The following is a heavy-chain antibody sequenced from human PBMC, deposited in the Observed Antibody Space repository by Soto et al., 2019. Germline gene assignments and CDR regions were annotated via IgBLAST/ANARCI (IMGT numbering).Heavy chain of an antibody. V-gene: IGHV3-48*03. CDR2: IGTSGKTI. CDR3: ARDPAIYSGKFDYGLDV. J-gene: IGHJ6*02. D-gene: IGHD4-4*01. Sequence: EVQLVESGGGLVQAGGSLRLFCAVSGFTFSSYEMNWVRQAPGKGLEWVSYIGTSGKTIYYADSVRGRFTISRDNAKNSLYLQMNSLRAEDTAVYFCARDPAIYSGKFDYGLDVWGPGTTVTVSS. CDR1: GFTFSSYE.